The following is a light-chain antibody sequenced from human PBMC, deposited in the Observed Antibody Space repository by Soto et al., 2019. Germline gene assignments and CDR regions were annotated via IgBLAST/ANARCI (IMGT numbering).Light chain of an antibody. V-gene: IGKV1-5*03. J-gene: IGKJ4*01. CDR3: QQYNSYPLLT. CDR2: KAS. Sequence: DIQMTQSPPTLSASVGDSVTITCRTSQSISNWLAWYQQKPGKAPKLLIYKASTLESGVPSRFSGSGSGTEFTLTISSLQPDDSATYYCQQYNSYPLLTFGGGTKVEIK. CDR1: QSISNW.